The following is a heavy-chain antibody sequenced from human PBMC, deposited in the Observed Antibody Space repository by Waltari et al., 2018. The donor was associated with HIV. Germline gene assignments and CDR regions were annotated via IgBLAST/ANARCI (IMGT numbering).Heavy chain of an antibody. J-gene: IGHJ4*02. CDR3: ARGSWDYVWGSYQTIRYFDY. Sequence: QVQLVQSGAEVKKPVSTVKVSCKASGGTFSSYDISWVRQAPGQGLELRGGIIPIFGTANYAQKFQGRVTITADESTSTAYMELSSLRSEDTAVYYCARGSWDYVWGSYQTIRYFDYWGQGTLVTVSS. CDR1: GGTFSSYD. V-gene: IGHV1-69*01. D-gene: IGHD3-16*02. CDR2: IIPIFGTA.